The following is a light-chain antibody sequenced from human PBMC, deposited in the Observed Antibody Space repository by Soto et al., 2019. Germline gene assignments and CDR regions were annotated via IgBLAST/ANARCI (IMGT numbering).Light chain of an antibody. CDR3: QQRRTTPWT. CDR2: AAS. V-gene: IGKV1-39*01. J-gene: IGKJ1*01. CDR1: QNIDIY. Sequence: DIQMTQSPASLSASIGDTVTIACRASQNIDIYLNWYQHKPGTVPKLLIYAASGLQTGVPSRFSGSGSGTDFSLTISSLQPEDFATYYCQQRRTTPWTFGQGTKVDIK.